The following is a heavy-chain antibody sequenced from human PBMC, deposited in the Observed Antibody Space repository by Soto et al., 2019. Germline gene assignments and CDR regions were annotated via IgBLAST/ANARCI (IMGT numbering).Heavy chain of an antibody. CDR2: INHSGST. J-gene: IGHJ4*02. V-gene: IGHV4-34*01. Sequence: SETLSLTCAVYGGSFSGYYWTWIRQPPGTGLGWIGEINHSGSTNYNPSLKSRVTISVDTSKNQFSLKLTSVTAADTAIYYCARDRLRGYDSSGFYSWGQGTMVTVSS. CDR3: ARDRLRGYDSSGFYS. D-gene: IGHD3-22*01. CDR1: GGSFSGYY.